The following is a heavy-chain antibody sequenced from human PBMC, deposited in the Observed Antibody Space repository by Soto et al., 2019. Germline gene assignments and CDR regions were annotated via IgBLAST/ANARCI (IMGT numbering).Heavy chain of an antibody. J-gene: IGHJ6*02. CDR3: ERHSPTTFGAPYGMDV. CDR1: GYPFTRYS. CDR2: ISGYNGDT. V-gene: IGHV1-18*04. Sequence: GPSVKVSCKASGYPFTRYSIRWVRQAPGQGLEWMGWISGYNGDTEYSKNFQGRLTMTIDTSTTTASMELRSLRSDDTAVYYCERHSPTTFGAPYGMDVWGQGTSVTVSS. D-gene: IGHD3-3*01.